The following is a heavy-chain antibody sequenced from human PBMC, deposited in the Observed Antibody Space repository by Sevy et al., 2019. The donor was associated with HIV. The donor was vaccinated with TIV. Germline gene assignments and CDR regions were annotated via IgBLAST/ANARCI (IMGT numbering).Heavy chain of an antibody. Sequence: ASVNVSCKASGYTFTGQYIHWVRQAPGQGLEWMGWINPNSGGTNYSQDFQGTVTLTRDTSITTAYMELSGLKSDDTAIYYCARDLRFRGYSYGSFDYWGQGTLVTVSS. V-gene: IGHV1-2*02. CDR1: GYTFTGQY. CDR3: ARDLRFRGYSYGSFDY. J-gene: IGHJ4*02. D-gene: IGHD5-18*01. CDR2: INPNSGGT.